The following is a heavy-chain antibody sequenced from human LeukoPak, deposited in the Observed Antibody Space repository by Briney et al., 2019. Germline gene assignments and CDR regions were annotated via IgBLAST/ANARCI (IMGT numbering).Heavy chain of an antibody. Sequence: ASVKVSRKASGYTFTSYGISWMRQAPGQGLEWMGWINPNSGGTNYAQKFQGRVTMTRDTSISTAYMELSRLRSDDTAVYYCARERVTYYYDSSGSFDYWGQGTLVTVSS. CDR1: GYTFTSYG. CDR3: ARERVTYYYDSSGSFDY. V-gene: IGHV1-2*02. J-gene: IGHJ4*02. CDR2: INPNSGGT. D-gene: IGHD3-22*01.